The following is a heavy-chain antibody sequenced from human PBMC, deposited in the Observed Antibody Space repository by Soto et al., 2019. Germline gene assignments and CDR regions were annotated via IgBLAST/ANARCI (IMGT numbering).Heavy chain of an antibody. V-gene: IGHV3-64*01. CDR2: ISSNGVGT. D-gene: IGHD6-6*01. CDR3: ARRARPDFYYMAV. Sequence: GGSLRLSCAASGFTLSGYAMDWIRQAPGKGLEYVSGISSNGVGTYYANSVQGRFTISRDNSKNTVYLQTGSLRPEDMAVYYCARRARPDFYYMAVWGKGTTVTVSS. J-gene: IGHJ6*03. CDR1: GFTLSGYA.